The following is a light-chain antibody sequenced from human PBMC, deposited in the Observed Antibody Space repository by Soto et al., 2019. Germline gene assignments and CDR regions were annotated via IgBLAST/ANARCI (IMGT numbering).Light chain of an antibody. V-gene: IGKV1-5*03. CDR1: QYIHNY. CDR3: QQSNNYPWT. Sequence: DIQMTQSPSTLSASVGDRVTITCRASQYIHNYLAWYQQKTGEDPKLLIYEAANLESGVPSRFSGSGTGTEFALTLSSLQHDDFATYYCQQSNNYPWTFGQGTRVEI. J-gene: IGKJ1*01. CDR2: EAA.